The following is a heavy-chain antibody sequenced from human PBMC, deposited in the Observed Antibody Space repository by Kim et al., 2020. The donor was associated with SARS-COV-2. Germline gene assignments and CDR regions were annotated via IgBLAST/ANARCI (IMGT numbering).Heavy chain of an antibody. CDR3: ARRRGTSSGWNDAFDI. Sequence: GESLKISCETSGYNFTNYWIGWVRQMPGKGLEWMGIIYAGDSDTRYSPSFQGQVTISADKSITTAYLQWSSLKASDTAMYYCARRRGTSSGWNDAFDIWGHGTMVTVSS. CDR1: GYNFTNYW. D-gene: IGHD6-19*01. V-gene: IGHV5-51*01. CDR2: IYAGDSDT. J-gene: IGHJ3*02.